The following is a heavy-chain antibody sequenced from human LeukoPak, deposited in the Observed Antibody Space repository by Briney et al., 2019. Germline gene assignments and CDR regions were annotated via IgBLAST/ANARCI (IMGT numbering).Heavy chain of an antibody. J-gene: IGHJ4*02. D-gene: IGHD3-22*01. CDR1: GYTFTGYY. CDR3: ARSAIHPYYDSSGCPGY. Sequence: ASVKVSCKASGYTFTGYYMHWVRQAPGQGLEWMGWINPNSGGTNYAQKFQGRVTMTRDTSISTAYMEPSRLRSDDTAVYYCARSAIHPYYDSSGCPGYWGQGTLVTVSS. V-gene: IGHV1-2*02. CDR2: INPNSGGT.